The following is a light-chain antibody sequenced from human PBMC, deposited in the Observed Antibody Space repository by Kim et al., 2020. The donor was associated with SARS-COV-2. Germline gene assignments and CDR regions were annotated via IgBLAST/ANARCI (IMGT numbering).Light chain of an antibody. CDR1: DSNIGSHT. Sequence: QSVLTQPPSASGTPGQRITISCSGSDSNIGSHTVNWYQQFPGTAPKLLIYNDDERPLGVPDRFSGSKSGTSASLAISGLQSDDAANYYCAAWDDSLNAVFGGGTKVTVL. CDR2: NDD. V-gene: IGLV1-44*01. J-gene: IGLJ3*02. CDR3: AAWDDSLNAV.